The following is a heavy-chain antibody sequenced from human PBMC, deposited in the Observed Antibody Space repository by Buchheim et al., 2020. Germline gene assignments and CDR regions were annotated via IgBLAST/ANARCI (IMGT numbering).Heavy chain of an antibody. Sequence: QVQLVQSGAEVKKPGASVKVSCKASGYTFTSYAMHWVRQAPGQRLEWMGWINAGNGNTKYSQKFQGRVTITRDTSASTAYMELSSLRSEDTAVYYCARRNLIYCSSTSCYGRRGDYGMDVWGQGTT. CDR2: INAGNGNT. V-gene: IGHV1-3*01. CDR3: ARRNLIYCSSTSCYGRRGDYGMDV. CDR1: GYTFTSYA. J-gene: IGHJ6*02. D-gene: IGHD2-2*01.